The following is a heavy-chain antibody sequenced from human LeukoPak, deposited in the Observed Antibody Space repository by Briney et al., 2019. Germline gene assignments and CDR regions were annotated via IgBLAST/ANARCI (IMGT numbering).Heavy chain of an antibody. CDR3: GATSLKQWLQKAN. D-gene: IGHD6-19*01. Sequence: PSETLSLTCAVYGGSFSGYYWSWIRQPPGKGLEWIGEINHSGSTNYNPSLKSRVTISVDTSKNQFSLKLSSVTAADTAVYYCGATSLKQWLQKANWGQGTLVTVSS. V-gene: IGHV4-34*01. CDR2: INHSGST. J-gene: IGHJ4*02. CDR1: GGSFSGYY.